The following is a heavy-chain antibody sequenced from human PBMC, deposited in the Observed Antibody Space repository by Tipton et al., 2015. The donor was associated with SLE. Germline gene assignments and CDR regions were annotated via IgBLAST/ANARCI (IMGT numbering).Heavy chain of an antibody. CDR1: GGSFSGYY. CDR3: ARGLGCSGGGCCYGMDV. V-gene: IGHV4-59*01. CDR2: IYYSGNN. J-gene: IGHJ6*02. Sequence: LRLSCEVYGGSFSGYYWSWIRQPPGKGLEWIGYIYYSGNNNHNPSLKSRVTISVDTSKNQFSLKLSSVTAADTAVYYCARGLGCSGGGCCYGMDVWGQATTITVSS. D-gene: IGHD2-21*01.